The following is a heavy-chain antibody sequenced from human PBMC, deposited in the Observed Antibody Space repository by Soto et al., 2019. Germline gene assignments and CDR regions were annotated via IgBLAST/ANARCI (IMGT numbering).Heavy chain of an antibody. CDR2: FIPTFGAA. D-gene: IGHD4-17*01. V-gene: IGHV1-69*01. J-gene: IGHJ6*02. CDR3: ARDSGGTTVAFGMDV. Sequence: QVQLVQSGAEVKKPGSSVKVSCKASGGTFSSYAISWVRQAPGQGLEWMGGFIPTFGAANYAQKFQGRVTITADESTSTAYMELSSLRSEDTAVYYCARDSGGTTVAFGMDVWGQGTTVTVSS. CDR1: GGTFSSYA.